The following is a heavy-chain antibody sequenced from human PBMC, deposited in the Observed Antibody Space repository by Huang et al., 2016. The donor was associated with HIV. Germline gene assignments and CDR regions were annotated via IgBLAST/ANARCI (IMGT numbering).Heavy chain of an antibody. CDR2: GSANSGDI. J-gene: IGHJ4*02. CDR3: VRESLYFGDFLFAH. CDR1: GFTFTNYG. D-gene: IGHD3-10*01. V-gene: IGHV1-18*04. Sequence: QVQLVQSGAEVKRHGASLKVSCKPSGFTFTNYGFSWVRQAPGQGREWLGRGSANSGDINYGVNFEGRVTMTTDTTSGTAYMELRRLTSEDTSRYYCVRESLYFGDFLFAHWGQGTPVTVSA.